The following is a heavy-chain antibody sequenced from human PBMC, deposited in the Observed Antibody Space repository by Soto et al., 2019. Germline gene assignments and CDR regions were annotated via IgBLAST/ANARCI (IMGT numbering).Heavy chain of an antibody. D-gene: IGHD2-21*01. CDR2: IGLSNSDT. Sequence: EVQLLESGGGLVQPGGSLRLSCADSGFSFKTYGMTWVRQAPGKGLEGVAHIGLSNSDTYYEDSVKGRFTISRANSKNMVYLQMHSLRNADTAVYYCVQVGAYCYNDCTRSYWGRGTLVTVSS. J-gene: IGHJ4*02. CDR3: VQVGAYCYNDCTRSY. CDR1: GFSFKTYG. V-gene: IGHV3-23*01.